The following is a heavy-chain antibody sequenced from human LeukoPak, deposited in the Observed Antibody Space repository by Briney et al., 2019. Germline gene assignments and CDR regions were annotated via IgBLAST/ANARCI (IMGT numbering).Heavy chain of an antibody. Sequence: GASVKVSCKASGGTFNNSTVHWVRQAPGQGLEWMGRIIPKASIASYAQKFQDRLTITADKATNTVYMELSRLTPDETAAYYCAARGYCSATTCVMTGNLFDYWGQGTLITVS. CDR1: GGTFNNST. D-gene: IGHD2-15*01. CDR2: IIPKASIA. J-gene: IGHJ4*02. CDR3: AARGYCSATTCVMTGNLFDY. V-gene: IGHV1-69*02.